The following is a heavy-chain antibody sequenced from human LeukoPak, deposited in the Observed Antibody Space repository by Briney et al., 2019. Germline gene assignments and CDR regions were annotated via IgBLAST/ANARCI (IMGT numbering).Heavy chain of an antibody. CDR2: INHNGNVN. V-gene: IGHV3-7*03. CDR1: GFTFSSYW. D-gene: IGHD3-16*01. J-gene: IGHJ6*02. CDR3: ARGGGLDV. Sequence: GGSLRLSCAASGFTFSSYWMNWARQAPGKGLGWVASINHNGNVNYYVDSVKGRFTISRDNAKNSLYLQMSNMRAEDTAVYFCARGGGLDVWGQGATVTVSS.